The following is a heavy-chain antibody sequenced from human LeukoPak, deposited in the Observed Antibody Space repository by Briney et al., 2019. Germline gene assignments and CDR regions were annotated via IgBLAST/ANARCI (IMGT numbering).Heavy chain of an antibody. D-gene: IGHD6-13*01. CDR2: ISYDGSNK. V-gene: IGHV3-30*18. CDR3: AKDLQVAVKIAAAGTDY. CDR1: GFTFSSYG. J-gene: IGHJ4*02. Sequence: PGGSLRLSCAASGFTFSSYGMHWVRQAPGKGLEWVAVISYDGSNKYYADSVKGRFTISRDNSKNTLYLQMNSLRAEDTAVYYCAKDLQVAVKIAAAGTDYWGQGTLVTVSS.